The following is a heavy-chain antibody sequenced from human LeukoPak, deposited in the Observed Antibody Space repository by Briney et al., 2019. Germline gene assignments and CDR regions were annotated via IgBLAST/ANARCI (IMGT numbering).Heavy chain of an antibody. CDR3: ARDGDSGYSYGHEDY. CDR1: GGSIGSRSYY. Sequence: PSETLSLTCTVSGGSIGSRSYYWGWIRQPPGKGLEWIGSIYYSGSTYYNPSLESRVTISVDMSKNQFSLKLSSVTAADTAVYYCARDGDSGYSYGHEDYWGQGTLVTVSS. J-gene: IGHJ4*02. V-gene: IGHV4-39*07. CDR2: IYYSGST. D-gene: IGHD5-18*01.